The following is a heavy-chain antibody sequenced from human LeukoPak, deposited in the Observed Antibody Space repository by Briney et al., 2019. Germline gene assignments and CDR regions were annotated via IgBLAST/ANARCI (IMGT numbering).Heavy chain of an antibody. CDR3: VKGVGAAGTPHFKH. D-gene: IGHD6-13*01. CDR2: ISNYGGST. CDR1: GFTFSSCS. Sequence: PGGSLRLSCSASGFTFSSCSMFWVRQAPGKGLESISFISNYGGSTSYADSVKGRFTISRDNSKNTLYLQMSSLRPEDTAVYYCVKGVGAAGTPHFKHWGQGTVVTVSS. J-gene: IGHJ1*01. V-gene: IGHV3-64D*06.